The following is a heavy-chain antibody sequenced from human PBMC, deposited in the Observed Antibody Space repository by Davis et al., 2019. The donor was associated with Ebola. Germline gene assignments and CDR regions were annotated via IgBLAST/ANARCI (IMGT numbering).Heavy chain of an antibody. V-gene: IGHV4-34*01. CDR1: GGSFSGYY. CDR3: ARATLYGMDV. Sequence: SETLSLTCAVYGGSFSGYYWSWIRQPPGKGLEWIGEINHSGSTNYNPSLKSRVTISVDTSKNQFSLKLSSVTAADTAVYYCARATLYGMDVWGKGITVTVSS. J-gene: IGHJ6*04. CDR2: INHSGST.